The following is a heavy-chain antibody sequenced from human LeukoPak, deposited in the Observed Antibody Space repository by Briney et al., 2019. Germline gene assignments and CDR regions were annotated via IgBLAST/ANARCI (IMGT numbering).Heavy chain of an antibody. CDR2: VSGSSGST. CDR3: AKDACKNTSRYALSTLNYMDV. CDR1: GFTISSYS. D-gene: IGHD2-2*01. Sequence: WGSLRLSCAASGFTISSYSMSWWLQAPGKELVWCTGVSGSSGSTYYEHSVKGRFTISRDTFKNRLSLQMKSLSAADTAVYYCAKDACKNTSRYALSTLNYMDVWGKGTTVTVSS. J-gene: IGHJ6*03. V-gene: IGHV3-23*01.